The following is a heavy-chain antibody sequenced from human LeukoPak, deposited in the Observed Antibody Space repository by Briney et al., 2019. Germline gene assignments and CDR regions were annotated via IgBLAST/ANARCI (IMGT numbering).Heavy chain of an antibody. D-gene: IGHD2-21*01. CDR2: IYYSGST. Sequence: SETLSLTCAVYGGSFSGYYWSWIRQPPGEGLEWIGYIYYSGSTNYNPSLKSRVTISVDTSKNQFSLKLSSVTAADTAVYYCARSGDGYLDYWGQGTLVTVSS. V-gene: IGHV4-59*08. CDR1: GGSFSGYY. CDR3: ARSGDGYLDY. J-gene: IGHJ4*02.